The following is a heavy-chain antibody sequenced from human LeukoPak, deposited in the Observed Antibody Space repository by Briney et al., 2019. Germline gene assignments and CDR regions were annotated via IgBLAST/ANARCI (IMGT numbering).Heavy chain of an antibody. D-gene: IGHD3/OR15-3a*01. CDR3: AKTSEFLDPYFDY. CDR2: ISYDGSNK. V-gene: IGHV3-30*18. J-gene: IGHJ4*02. CDR1: GFTFSSYG. Sequence: GGSLRLSCAASGFTFSSYGMHWVRQAPGKGLEWVAVISYDGSNKYYADSVKGRFTISRDNSKNTLYLQMNSLRAEDTAVYYCAKTSEFLDPYFDYWGQGTLVTVSS.